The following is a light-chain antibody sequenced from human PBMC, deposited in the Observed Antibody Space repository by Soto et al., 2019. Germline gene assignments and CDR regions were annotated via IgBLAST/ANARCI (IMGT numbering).Light chain of an antibody. CDR3: QQYNSYPYT. CDR1: QRFRSW. V-gene: IGKV1-5*01. Sequence: DIQMTQSPSTLSASVGDRVTITCRASQRFRSWLAWYQHKPGKAPKLLIYDASSLESGVPSTFSGSGSGTECTLTISILQPDDFATYYCQQYNSYPYTFGHGTKLEIK. CDR2: DAS. J-gene: IGKJ2*01.